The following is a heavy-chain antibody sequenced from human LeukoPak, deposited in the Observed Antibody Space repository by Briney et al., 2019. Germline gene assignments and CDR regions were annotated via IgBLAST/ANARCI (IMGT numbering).Heavy chain of an antibody. V-gene: IGHV3-23*01. J-gene: IGHJ4*02. CDR2: IFPSGGEI. CDR3: AKEMELLLWFGELSLDY. D-gene: IGHD3-10*01. CDR1: GFTFSTFA. Sequence: GGSLRLSCAASGFTFSTFAVIWVRHPPGKGLEWVSSIFPSGGEIHYADSVRGRFTISRDNSKSTLSLQMNSLRAEDTAIYYCAKEMELLLWFGELSLDYWGQGTLVTVSS.